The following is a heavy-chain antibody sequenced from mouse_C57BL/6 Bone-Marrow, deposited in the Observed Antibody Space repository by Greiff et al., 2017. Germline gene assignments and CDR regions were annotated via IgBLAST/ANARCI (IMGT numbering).Heavy chain of an antibody. CDR3: ARGDGYYPFDY. V-gene: IGHV1-19*01. CDR1: GYTFTDYY. J-gene: IGHJ2*01. CDR2: INPYNGGT. Sequence: EVKLVESGPVLVKPGASVKMSCKASGYTFTDYYMNWVKQSHGKSLEWIGVINPYNGGTSYNQKFKGKATLTVDKSSSTAYMELNSLTSEDSAVYYCARGDGYYPFDYWGQGTTLTVSS. D-gene: IGHD2-3*01.